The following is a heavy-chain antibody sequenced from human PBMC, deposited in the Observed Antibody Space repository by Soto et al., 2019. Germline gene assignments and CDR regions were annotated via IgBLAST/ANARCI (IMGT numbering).Heavy chain of an antibody. CDR2: IYSGGST. Sequence: PWGSLRLSCAASGFTVSSSYMSWVRQAPGKGLEWVSVIYSGGSTYYADSVKGRFTISRDNSKNTLYLQMNSLRAEDTAVYYCARGGSSYYYYYGMDVWGQGTTVTVSS. V-gene: IGHV3-53*01. J-gene: IGHJ6*02. CDR3: ARGGSSYYYYYGMDV. CDR1: GFTVSSSY. D-gene: IGHD1-26*01.